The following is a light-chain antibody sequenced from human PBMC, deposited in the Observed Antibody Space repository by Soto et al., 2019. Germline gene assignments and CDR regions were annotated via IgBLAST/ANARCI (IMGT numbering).Light chain of an antibody. CDR3: QTWGTGIRV. CDR2: LNSDGSH. J-gene: IGLJ2*01. CDR1: SGHSSYA. V-gene: IGLV4-69*01. Sequence: QPVLTQSPSASASLGASVKLTCTLSSGHSSYAIAWHQQQPEQGPRYLMKLNSDGSHRKGDGIPDRFSGSSSGAERYLTISSLQAEDEADYYCQTWGTGIRVFGGGTKLTVL.